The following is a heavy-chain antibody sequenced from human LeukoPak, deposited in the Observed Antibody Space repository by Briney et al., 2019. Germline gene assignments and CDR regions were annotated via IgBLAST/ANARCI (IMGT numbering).Heavy chain of an antibody. CDR2: IRYDGSNK. CDR3: AKDEEELLDY. CDR1: GITFSSYA. J-gene: IGHJ4*02. V-gene: IGHV3-30*02. Sequence: GGSLRLSCAASGITFSSYAMHWVRQAPGKGLEWVAFIRYDGSNKYYADSVKGRFTISRDNSKNTLYLQMNSLRAEDTAVYYCAKDEEELLDYWGQGTLVTVSS. D-gene: IGHD1-26*01.